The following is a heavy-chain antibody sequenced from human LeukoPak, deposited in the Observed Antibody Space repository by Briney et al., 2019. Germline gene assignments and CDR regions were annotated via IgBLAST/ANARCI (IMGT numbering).Heavy chain of an antibody. CDR1: GGSISSYY. CDR2: IYYSGST. D-gene: IGHD3-22*01. J-gene: IGHJ4*02. CDR3: ARAQYYFDSSGFSPSGFDY. V-gene: IGHV4-59*01. Sequence: SETLSLTCTVSGGSISSYYWSWIRQPPGKGLEWIGYIYYSGSTNYNPSLKSRVTISVDTSKNHFSLKLSSVTAADTAVYYCARAQYYFDSSGFSPSGFDYWGQGTLVTVSS.